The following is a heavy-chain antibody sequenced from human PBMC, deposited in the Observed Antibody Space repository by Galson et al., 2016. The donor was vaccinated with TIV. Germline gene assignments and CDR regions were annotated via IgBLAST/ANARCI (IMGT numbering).Heavy chain of an antibody. V-gene: IGHV4-34*01. Sequence: SETLSLTCAVSGESLSDYYWNWIRQPPGKGLEWIGEINHKGSTNYNPSLKNRVSMSVDRSKSQFSLRLSSVTAADTAVYYCAKEGYSYRLSWGKGTTVTVSS. D-gene: IGHD5-18*01. CDR1: GESLSDYY. CDR3: AKEGYSYRLS. CDR2: INHKGST. J-gene: IGHJ6*04.